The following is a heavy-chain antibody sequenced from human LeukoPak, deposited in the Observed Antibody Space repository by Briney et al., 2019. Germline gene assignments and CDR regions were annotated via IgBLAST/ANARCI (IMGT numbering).Heavy chain of an antibody. CDR1: GYTFTSYG. V-gene: IGHV1-18*01. CDR3: ARATYFDILTGYYKGFYFDP. J-gene: IGHJ5*02. Sequence: ASVKVSCKASGYTFTSYGITWVRQAPGQGLEWMGWISVYNGNTNYAQKLQGRVTMTTDTSTSTAYMELRSLRSDDTAVYYCARATYFDILTGYYKGFYFDPWGQGTLVTVSS. D-gene: IGHD3-9*01. CDR2: ISVYNGNT.